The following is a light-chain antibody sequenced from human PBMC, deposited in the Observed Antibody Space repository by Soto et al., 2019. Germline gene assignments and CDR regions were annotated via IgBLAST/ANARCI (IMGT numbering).Light chain of an antibody. J-gene: IGKJ1*01. V-gene: IGKV1-6*01. CDR3: LQDYAYPWT. CDR1: QDIRDE. Sequence: GDRVIITCRASQDIRDELGWYQQRPGKAPELLIYSASTLQSGVPPRFSGSGSGTDFTLTISSLQPEDYASYFCLQDYAYPWTFGQGTRVEV. CDR2: SAS.